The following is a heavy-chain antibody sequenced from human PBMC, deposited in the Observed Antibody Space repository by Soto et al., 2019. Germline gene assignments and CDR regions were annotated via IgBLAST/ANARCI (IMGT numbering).Heavy chain of an antibody. CDR1: GFTFRTSW. CDR3: ARDHAYSSFDY. V-gene: IGHV3-7*01. D-gene: IGHD2-15*01. CDR2: IKEDGSRQ. Sequence: EVQLVESGGGLVQPGGSLRLSCVASGFTFRTSWMAWVRVAPGKGLEWVANIKEDGSRQNYLTSVRGRFTISRDNAKNSLYLQMNSLRAEDTAVYYCARDHAYSSFDYWGQGTLVTVSS. J-gene: IGHJ4*02.